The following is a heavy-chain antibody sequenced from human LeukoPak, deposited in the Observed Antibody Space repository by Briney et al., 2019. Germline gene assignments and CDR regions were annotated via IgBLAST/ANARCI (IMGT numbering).Heavy chain of an antibody. CDR2: IYYSGTT. D-gene: IGHD3-22*01. V-gene: IGHV4-31*03. J-gene: IGHJ4*02. CDR1: GGSISSGGYY. CDR3: ARGGYDSTGYSVYYFDC. Sequence: SETLSLTCTVSGGSISSGGYYWSWIRQHPGKGLEWIGYIYYSGTTYYNPSLKSRLTISVDTSKNQFSLKLSSVTAADTAVYCCARGGYDSTGYSVYYFDCWGQGTLVTVSS.